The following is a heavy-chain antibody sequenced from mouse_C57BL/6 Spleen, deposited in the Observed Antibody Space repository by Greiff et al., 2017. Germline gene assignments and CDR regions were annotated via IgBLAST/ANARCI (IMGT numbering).Heavy chain of an antibody. Sequence: QVQLQQSGAELVRPGSSVKLSCKASGYTFTSYWMDWVKQRPGQGLEWIGNIYPSDSETHYNQKFKDKATLTVDKSSSTAYMQLSSLTSEDSAVYYCARAGSSYLDYWGQGTTLTVSS. CDR1: GYTFTSYW. D-gene: IGHD1-1*01. V-gene: IGHV1-61*01. CDR3: ARAGSSYLDY. CDR2: IYPSDSET. J-gene: IGHJ2*01.